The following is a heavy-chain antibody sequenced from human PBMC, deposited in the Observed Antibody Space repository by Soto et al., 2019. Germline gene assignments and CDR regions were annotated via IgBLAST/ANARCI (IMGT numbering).Heavy chain of an antibody. J-gene: IGHJ4*02. CDR3: ASPRLSSDGTTPIDY. Sequence: QVQLVESGGCVVQPGRSLRLSCAASGFTFSSDAMHRVRQAPGKRLEWVAVISYDGSNKYYADSVKGRFTISRDNSKTTLYPQMISLRAEDTAVYYCASPRLSSDGTTPIDYWGQGTLVTVSS. CDR1: GFTFSSDA. V-gene: IGHV3-30-3*01. CDR2: ISYDGSNK. D-gene: IGHD1-1*01.